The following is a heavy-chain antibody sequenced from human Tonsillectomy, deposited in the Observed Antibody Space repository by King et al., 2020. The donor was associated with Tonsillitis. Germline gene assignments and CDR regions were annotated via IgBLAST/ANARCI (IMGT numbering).Heavy chain of an antibody. J-gene: IGHJ4*02. Sequence: QVQLVESGGGLVKPGGSLRLSCAASGFDFSDYYMSWIRQAPGKGLEWVSYMSRGGNTIKYAASVKGRFTISRDNAKNSLYLQMNSLRAEDAAVYFCARSGYSGFFDYWGQGTLVTVSS. D-gene: IGHD5-12*01. CDR1: GFDFSDYY. CDR3: ARSGYSGFFDY. V-gene: IGHV3-11*01. CDR2: MSRGGNTI.